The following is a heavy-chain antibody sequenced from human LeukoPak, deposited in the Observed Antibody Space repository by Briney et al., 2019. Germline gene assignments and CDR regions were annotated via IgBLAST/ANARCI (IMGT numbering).Heavy chain of an antibody. CDR3: ATLHFYAMGV. CDR1: GLRFSCQY. V-gene: IGHV3-11*01. J-gene: IGHJ6*01. Sequence: GGSLRLSCAASGLRFSCQYMIWIRQAPGKGLEWVAFISGSGTDTFYADSVKGRFFISKDNTRDSLSLQMTSLSAEDTAMYYCATLHFYAMGVWGQGTTVTVSS. CDR2: ISGSGTDT.